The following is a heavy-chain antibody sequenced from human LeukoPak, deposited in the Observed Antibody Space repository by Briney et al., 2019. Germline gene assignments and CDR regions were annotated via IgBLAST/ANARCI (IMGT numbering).Heavy chain of an antibody. Sequence: ASVKVSCKVSGYTLTELSIHWVRQAPGKGLEWMGGFDPEDGETIYAQKFQGRVTMTEDTSTDTAYMELSSLRSEDTAVYYCATDRPAAPVRSMDVWGQGTTVTVSS. CDR3: ATDRPAAPVRSMDV. CDR1: GYTLTELS. J-gene: IGHJ6*02. D-gene: IGHD2-2*01. V-gene: IGHV1-24*01. CDR2: FDPEDGET.